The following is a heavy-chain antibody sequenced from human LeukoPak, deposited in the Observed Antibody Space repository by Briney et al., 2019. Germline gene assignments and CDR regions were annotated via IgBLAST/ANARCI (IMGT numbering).Heavy chain of an antibody. D-gene: IGHD2-2*01. CDR1: GGSFSGYY. J-gene: IGHJ4*02. Sequence: SETLSLTCAVYGGSFSGYYWSWIRQPPGKGLEWIGEINHSGSTNYNPSLKSRVTISVDTSKNQFSLKLSSVTAADTAVYYCVRGTVVPAAIVDYWGQGTLVTVSS. CDR3: VRGTVVPAAIVDY. V-gene: IGHV4-34*01. CDR2: INHSGST.